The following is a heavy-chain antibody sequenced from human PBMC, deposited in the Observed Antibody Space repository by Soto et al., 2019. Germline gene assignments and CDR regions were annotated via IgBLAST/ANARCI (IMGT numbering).Heavy chain of an antibody. J-gene: IGHJ4*02. V-gene: IGHV2-5*02. CDR1: GFSLSTSGVG. CDR3: AHVYGGYDNFDY. CDR2: IYWDDDK. Sequence: QITLKESGPTLVKPTQTLTLTCTFSGFSLSTSGVGVGWIRQPPGKALEWLALIYWDDDKRYSPSLKSRLTITKDTSKNQVVLTLTNMDPVDTATYYCAHVYGGYDNFDYWGQGTLVTVSS. D-gene: IGHD5-12*01.